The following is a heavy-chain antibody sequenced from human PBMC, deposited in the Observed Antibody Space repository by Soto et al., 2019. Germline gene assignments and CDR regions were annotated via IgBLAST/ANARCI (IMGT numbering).Heavy chain of an antibody. V-gene: IGHV1-69*15. Sequence: QVQLVQSGAEVKKPGSSVKVSCKASGGTFSNYAISWVRQAPGQGLEWMGTIIPIFSTANYAQKFQGRVTITADESTSTAYMELNSLRSEDTAVYYCARDKAVTTLYDFDYWGQGTLVTVSS. J-gene: IGHJ4*02. D-gene: IGHD4-17*01. CDR2: IIPIFSTA. CDR3: ARDKAVTTLYDFDY. CDR1: GGTFSNYA.